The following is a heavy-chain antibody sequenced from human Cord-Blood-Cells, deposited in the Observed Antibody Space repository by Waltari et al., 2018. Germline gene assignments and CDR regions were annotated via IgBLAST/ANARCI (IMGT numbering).Heavy chain of an antibody. J-gene: IGHJ4*02. CDR3: ARLLAGFDY. Sequence: QVQLQQWGAGLLKPSETLSLTCAVYGGSFSGYYWSWIRQPPGKGLEWIGEINHSGSTNDHPSLKSRVTISVDTSKNQFSLKLSSVTAADTAVYYCARLLAGFDYWGQGTLVTVSS. V-gene: IGHV4-34*01. CDR1: GGSFSGYY. CDR2: INHSGST.